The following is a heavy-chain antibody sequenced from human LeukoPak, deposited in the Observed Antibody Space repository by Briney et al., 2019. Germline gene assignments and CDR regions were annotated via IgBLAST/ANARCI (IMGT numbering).Heavy chain of an antibody. CDR2: IYYSGGT. CDR1: GGSISSGGYY. V-gene: IGHV4-31*03. D-gene: IGHD5-12*01. CDR3: ARESRYSGYDYGFDY. Sequence: PSQTLSLICTVSGGSISSGGYYWSWIRQHPGKGLEWIGYIYYSGGTYYNPSLKSRVTISVDTSKNQFSLKLSSVTAADTAVYYCARESRYSGYDYGFDYWGQGTLVTVSS. J-gene: IGHJ4*02.